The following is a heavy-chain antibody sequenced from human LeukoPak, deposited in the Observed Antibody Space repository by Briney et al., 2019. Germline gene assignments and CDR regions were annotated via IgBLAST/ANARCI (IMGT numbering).Heavy chain of an antibody. D-gene: IGHD3-3*01. J-gene: IGHJ5*02. V-gene: IGHV3-48*01. CDR3: ARDAASGNNWFDP. CDR2: ISPSSTSM. CDR1: GFTFSSYS. Sequence: GGSLRLSCAASGFTFSSYSLNWVRQALGKGLEWVSYISPSSTSMYYADSVKGRFTISRDNARNSLYLQMNSLSTEDTALYYCARDAASGNNWFDPWGQGTLVTVSS.